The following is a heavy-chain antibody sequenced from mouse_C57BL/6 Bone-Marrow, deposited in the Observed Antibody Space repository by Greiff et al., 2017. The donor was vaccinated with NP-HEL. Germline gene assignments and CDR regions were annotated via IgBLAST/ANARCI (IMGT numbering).Heavy chain of an antibody. CDR1: GFSLTSYG. Sequence: QVQLKQSGPGLVQPSQSLSITCTVSGFSLTSYGVHWVRQSPGKGLEWLGVIWSGGSTDYNAAFISRLSISKDNSKSQVFLKMNSLQADDTAIYYCARPYAYFDVWGTGTTVTVSS. V-gene: IGHV2-2*01. J-gene: IGHJ1*03. CDR2: IWSGGST. CDR3: ARPYAYFDV.